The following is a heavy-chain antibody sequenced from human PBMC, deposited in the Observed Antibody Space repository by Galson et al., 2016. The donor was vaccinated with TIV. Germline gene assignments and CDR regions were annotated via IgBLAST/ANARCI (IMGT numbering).Heavy chain of an antibody. J-gene: IGHJ4*02. CDR1: EFTFRDYY. CDR2: ISGGGDAT. D-gene: IGHD4-17*01. CDR3: AKVRLFDGDYRDF. Sequence: SLRLSCAASEFTFRDYYMSWIRQAPGKGLEWVSGISGGGDATYYGNSVKGRFTISRDNSRDTLYLYMNSLRAEDTAIYYCAKVRLFDGDYRDFWGQGTLVIVSS. V-gene: IGHV3-23*01.